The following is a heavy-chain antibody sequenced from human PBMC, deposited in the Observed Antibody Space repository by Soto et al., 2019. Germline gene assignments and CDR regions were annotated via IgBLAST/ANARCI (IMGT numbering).Heavy chain of an antibody. CDR3: ASTFLAYCGGDCYPGVGY. J-gene: IGHJ4*02. V-gene: IGHV3-21*01. CDR1: GFTFSSYS. D-gene: IGHD2-21*02. CDR2: ISSSSSYI. Sequence: GGSLRLSCAASGFTFSSYSMNWVRQAPGKGLEWVSSISSSSSYIYYADSVKGRFTISRDNAKNSLYLQMNSLRAEDTAVYYCASTFLAYCGGDCYPGVGYWGQGTLVTVSS.